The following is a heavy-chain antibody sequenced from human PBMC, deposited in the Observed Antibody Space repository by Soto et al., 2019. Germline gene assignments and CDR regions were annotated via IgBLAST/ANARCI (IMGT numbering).Heavy chain of an antibody. Sequence: EVQLVETGGGLIQPGGSLRLSCAASGFTVSSNYMSWVRQAPGKGLQWGSVIYSGGSTYYTDSVKGRFTISRDNSKNTLYLQMNSLRAEDTAMYFCARGYNYGWDYWGQGTLVTVSS. D-gene: IGHD5-18*01. V-gene: IGHV3-53*02. CDR2: IYSGGST. J-gene: IGHJ4*02. CDR1: GFTVSSNY. CDR3: ARGYNYGWDY.